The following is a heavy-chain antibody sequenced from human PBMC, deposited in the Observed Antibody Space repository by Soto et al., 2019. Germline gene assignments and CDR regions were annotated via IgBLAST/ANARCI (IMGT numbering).Heavy chain of an antibody. CDR2: ISYDGSNK. CDR3: ARGSAPYCSSTSCGMGYYGMDV. V-gene: IGHV3-30-3*01. D-gene: IGHD2-2*01. CDR1: GFTFSSYA. Sequence: QVQLVESGGGVVQPGRSLRLSCAASGFTFSSYAMHWVRQAPGKGLEWVAVISYDGSNKYYADSVKGRFTISRDNSKNTLYLQMNSLRAEDTAVYYCARGSAPYCSSTSCGMGYYGMDVWGQGTTVTVSS. J-gene: IGHJ6*02.